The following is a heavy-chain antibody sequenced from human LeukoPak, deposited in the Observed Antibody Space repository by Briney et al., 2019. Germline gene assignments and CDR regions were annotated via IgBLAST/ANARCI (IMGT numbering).Heavy chain of an antibody. CDR1: GGSISSGSYY. CDR2: IYTSGST. CDR3: ARWAAASWLGWYFDY. V-gene: IGHV4-61*02. D-gene: IGHD6-13*01. J-gene: IGHJ4*02. Sequence: PSETLSLTCTVSGGSISSGSYYWSWIRQPAGKGLEWIGRIYTSGSTNYNPSLKSRVTISVDTSKNQFSLKLSSVIAADTAVYYCARWAAASWLGWYFDYWGQGTLVTVSS.